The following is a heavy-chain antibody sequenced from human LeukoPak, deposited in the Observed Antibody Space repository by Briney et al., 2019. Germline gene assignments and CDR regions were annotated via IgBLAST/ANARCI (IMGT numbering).Heavy chain of an antibody. Sequence: GASVKVSCKASGYTFTDYYMHWVQQAPGKGLEWMGRVDPEDGETIYAEKFQGRVTITADTSTDTAYMELSSLRSEDTAVYYCATPLFNYYDSSGYYTGYWGQGTLVTVSS. J-gene: IGHJ4*02. CDR3: ATPLFNYYDSSGYYTGY. D-gene: IGHD3-22*01. CDR1: GYTFTDYY. V-gene: IGHV1-69-2*01. CDR2: VDPEDGET.